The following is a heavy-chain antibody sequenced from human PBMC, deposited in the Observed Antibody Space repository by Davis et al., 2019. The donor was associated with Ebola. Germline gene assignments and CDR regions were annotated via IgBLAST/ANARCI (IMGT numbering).Heavy chain of an antibody. J-gene: IGHJ6*02. CDR2: IYSGGST. CDR3: AKDGLYDSSGYYPYYYYYYGMDV. Sequence: PGGSLRLSCAASGFTFSSNYMSWVRQAPGKGLEWVSVIYSGGSTYYADSVKGRFTISRDNSKNTLYLQMNSLRAEDTAVYYCAKDGLYDSSGYYPYYYYYYGMDVWGQGTTVTVSS. D-gene: IGHD3-22*01. CDR1: GFTFSSNY. V-gene: IGHV3-53*05.